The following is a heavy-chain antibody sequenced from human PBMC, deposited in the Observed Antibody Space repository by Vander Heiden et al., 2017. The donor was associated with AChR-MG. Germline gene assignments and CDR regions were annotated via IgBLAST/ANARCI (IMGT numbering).Heavy chain of an antibody. D-gene: IGHD3-22*01. Sequence: QVQLVASGGGVVQPGRSLRLSCPAPGLTLSSYGRHWVRQAPGKGLEWVAVISYDGSNKYYADSVKGRVTISRDNSKNTLYLQMNSLGAEDTAVYYCWKRYYYDRRGYSRSAFDIWGQGTMVTVSS. V-gene: IGHV3-30*18. J-gene: IGHJ3*02. CDR3: WKRYYYDRRGYSRSAFDI. CDR2: ISYDGSNK. CDR1: GLTLSSYG.